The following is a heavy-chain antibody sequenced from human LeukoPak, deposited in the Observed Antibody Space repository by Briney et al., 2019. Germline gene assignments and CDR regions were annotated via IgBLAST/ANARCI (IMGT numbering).Heavy chain of an antibody. D-gene: IGHD6-6*01. CDR1: GYTLTELS. CDR3: ATGALKAARHYFDY. J-gene: IGHJ4*02. V-gene: IGHV1-24*01. CDR2: FDPEDGET. Sequence: GASVKVSCKVSGYTLTELSMHWVRQAPGKGLEWMGGFDPEDGETIYAQKFQGRVTMTEDTSTDTAYMELSSLRSEDTAVYYCATGALKAARHYFDYWGQGTLVTVSS.